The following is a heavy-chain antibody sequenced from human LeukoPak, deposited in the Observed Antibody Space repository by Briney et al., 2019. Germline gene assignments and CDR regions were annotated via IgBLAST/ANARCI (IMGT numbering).Heavy chain of an antibody. CDR1: GYTFTIYG. CDR3: ARDVDDYVWGSYRSADY. J-gene: IGHJ4*02. CDR2: ISAYNGNT. D-gene: IGHD3-16*02. V-gene: IGHV1-18*01. Sequence: ASVKVSFKASGYTFTIYGISWVRQAPGQGLEWMGWISAYNGNTNYAQKLQGRVTMTTDTSTSTAYMELRSLRSDDTAVYYCARDVDDYVWGSYRSADYWGQGTLVTVSS.